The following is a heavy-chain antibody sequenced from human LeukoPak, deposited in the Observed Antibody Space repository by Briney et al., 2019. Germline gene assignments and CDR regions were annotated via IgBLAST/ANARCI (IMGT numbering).Heavy chain of an antibody. D-gene: IGHD3-22*01. J-gene: IGHJ3*02. Sequence: SETLSLTCTVSGGSISGYYWSWIRQSPGKGLEWIGYMYYSGSTNYNPSLKSRVTMSVDMSKNQFSLKLSSVTAADTALYYCARHFTYYYDSSGYPRDAFDIWGQGTMVTVSS. V-gene: IGHV4-59*08. CDR1: GGSISGYY. CDR2: MYYSGST. CDR3: ARHFTYYYDSSGYPRDAFDI.